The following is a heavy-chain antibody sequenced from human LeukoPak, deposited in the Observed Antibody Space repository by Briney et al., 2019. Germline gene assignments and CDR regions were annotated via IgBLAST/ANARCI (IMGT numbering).Heavy chain of an antibody. CDR1: GGSISSYY. Sequence: SETLSLTCTVSGGSISSYYWSWIRQPPGKGLEWIGYIYYSGSINYNPSLKSRVTISVDTSKNQFSLKLSSVTAADTAVYYCARHEGGRPVEYWGQGTLVTVSS. D-gene: IGHD3-16*01. V-gene: IGHV4-59*08. CDR3: ARHEGGRPVEY. CDR2: IYYSGSI. J-gene: IGHJ4*02.